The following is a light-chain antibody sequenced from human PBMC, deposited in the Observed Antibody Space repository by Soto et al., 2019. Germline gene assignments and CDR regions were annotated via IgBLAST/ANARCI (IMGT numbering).Light chain of an antibody. CDR1: SSDVGGYKH. Sequence: QSALTQPASMSGSPGQSITISCTGTSSDVGGYKHVAWYQQYPGKAPKLIIFEVSDRPSGVSNRFSGSKSGNTASLSISGLQPEDEADYYCSSYKSGATLVFGGGTKLTVL. CDR3: SSYKSGATLV. CDR2: EVS. V-gene: IGLV2-14*01. J-gene: IGLJ2*01.